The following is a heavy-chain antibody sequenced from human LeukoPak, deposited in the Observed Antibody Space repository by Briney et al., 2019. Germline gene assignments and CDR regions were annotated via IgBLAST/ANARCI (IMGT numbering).Heavy chain of an antibody. CDR2: IYTSGST. CDR1: GGSISSYY. J-gene: IGHJ4*02. Sequence: PSETLSLTCTVSGGSISSYYWSWIRQPAGKGLEWIARIYTSGSTNYNPSLKSRVTMSVDTSKNQFSLKLSSVTAADTAVYYCARETPYYYDSSGYYPFDYWGQGTLVTVSS. CDR3: ARETPYYYDSSGYYPFDY. V-gene: IGHV4-4*07. D-gene: IGHD3-22*01.